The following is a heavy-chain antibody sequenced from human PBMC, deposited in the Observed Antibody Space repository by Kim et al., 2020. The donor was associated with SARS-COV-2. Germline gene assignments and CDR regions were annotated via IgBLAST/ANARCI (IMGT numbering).Heavy chain of an antibody. D-gene: IGHD5-18*01. J-gene: IGHJ4*02. V-gene: IGHV3-23*01. CDR1: GFTFSSYA. CDR3: AKDEGGYSYGLIFYY. Sequence: GGSLRLSCAASGFTFSSYAMSWVRQAPGKGLEWVSAISGSGGSTYYADSVKGRFTISRDNSKNTLYLQMNSLRAEDTAVYYCAKDEGGYSYGLIFYYWGQGTLVTVSS. CDR2: ISGSGGST.